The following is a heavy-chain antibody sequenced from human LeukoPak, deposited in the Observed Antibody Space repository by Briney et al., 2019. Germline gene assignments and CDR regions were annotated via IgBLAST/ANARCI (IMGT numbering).Heavy chain of an antibody. Sequence: GGSLRLSCAASGFSFSSYWMHWVRQAPGKGLVWVSRINSDGSSTTYADSVKGRFTISRDNAKNTLYLQMNSLRAEDTAVYYCAKGDAHFDYWGQGTLVTVSS. J-gene: IGHJ4*02. CDR3: AKGDAHFDY. CDR1: GFSFSSYW. D-gene: IGHD2-2*01. CDR2: INSDGSST. V-gene: IGHV3-74*01.